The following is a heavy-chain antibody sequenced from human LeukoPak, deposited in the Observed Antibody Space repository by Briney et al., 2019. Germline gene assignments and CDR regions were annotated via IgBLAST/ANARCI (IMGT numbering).Heavy chain of an antibody. CDR2: IYYSGST. J-gene: IGHJ5*02. D-gene: IGHD3-22*01. V-gene: IGHV4-59*01. Sequence: PSETLSLTRTVSGGSISSYYWSWIRQPPGKGLEWIGYIYYSGSTNYNPSLKSRVTISVDTSKNQFSLKLSSVTAADTAVYYCARDRYYYDSSGTRWFDPWGQGTLVTVSS. CDR3: ARDRYYYDSSGTRWFDP. CDR1: GGSISSYY.